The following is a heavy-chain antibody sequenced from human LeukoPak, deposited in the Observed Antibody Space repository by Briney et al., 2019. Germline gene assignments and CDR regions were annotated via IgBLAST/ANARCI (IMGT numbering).Heavy chain of an antibody. V-gene: IGHV3-30*02. Sequence: QTRGSLRLSCAASGFTFSSYAMHWVRQAPGKGLDWVAFIPSDETDKYYADSVKGRFTISRDNSRNTLYLQINSLTNEDTAVYYCTKSRPGIGEMLDDWGRGTLVTVSS. CDR2: IPSDETDK. CDR1: GFTFSSYA. J-gene: IGHJ4*02. CDR3: TKSRPGIGEMLDD. D-gene: IGHD3-10*01.